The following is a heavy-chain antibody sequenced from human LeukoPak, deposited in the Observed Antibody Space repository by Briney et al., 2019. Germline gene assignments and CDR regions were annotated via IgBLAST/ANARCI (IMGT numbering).Heavy chain of an antibody. CDR2: INHSGST. CDR3: ARQYSSSSFRFDP. J-gene: IGHJ5*02. V-gene: IGHV4-34*01. CDR1: GGSFTNYY. D-gene: IGHD6-6*01. Sequence: PSETLSLTCAVYGGSFTNYYWNWIRQPPGKGLEWIGEINHSGSTYYNPSLKSRVTISVDTSKNQFSLKLSSVTAADTAIYYCARQYSSSSFRFDPWGQGTLVTVSS.